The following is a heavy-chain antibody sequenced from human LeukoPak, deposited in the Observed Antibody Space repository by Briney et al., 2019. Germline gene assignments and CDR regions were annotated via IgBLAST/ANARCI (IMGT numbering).Heavy chain of an antibody. CDR1: GFIFSNYG. CDR2: IRYDGSNK. D-gene: IGHD6-13*01. CDR3: ARGYSSSWRNEYFQD. J-gene: IGHJ1*01. V-gene: IGHV3-30*02. Sequence: GGSLRLSCAASGFIFSNYGMHWVRQAPGKGLEWVAFIRYDGSNKSYTDSVKGRFTISRDNSKNTLYLQMNSLRAEDTAVYYCARGYSSSWRNEYFQDWGQGTLVTVSS.